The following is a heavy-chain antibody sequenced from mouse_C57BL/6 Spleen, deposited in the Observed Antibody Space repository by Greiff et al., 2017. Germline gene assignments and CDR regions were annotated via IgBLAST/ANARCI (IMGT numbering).Heavy chain of an antibody. V-gene: IGHV1-64*01. J-gene: IGHJ2*01. D-gene: IGHD1-1*01. CDR2: IHPNSGST. CDR1: GYTFTSYW. CDR3: ARVGDGGGFDY. Sequence: QVQLQQPGAELVKPGASVKLSCKASGYTFTSYWMHWVKQRPGQGLEWIGMIHPNSGSTNYNEKFKSKATLTVDKSSSTAYLQLSSLTSEDSAVYDGARVGDGGGFDYWGQGTTLTVSS.